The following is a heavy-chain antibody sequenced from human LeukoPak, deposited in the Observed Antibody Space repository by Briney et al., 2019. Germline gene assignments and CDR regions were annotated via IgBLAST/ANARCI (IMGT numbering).Heavy chain of an antibody. D-gene: IGHD3-16*01. V-gene: IGHV3-21*01. J-gene: IGHJ4*02. Sequence: GGSLRLSCAASGFTFSSYSMNWVRQAPGKGLEWVSSISSSSYIYYADSVKGRFTISGDNAKNSLYLQMNSLRAEDTAVYYCARAPYVYSGHHDYWGQGTLVTVSS. CDR1: GFTFSSYS. CDR2: ISSSSYI. CDR3: ARAPYVYSGHHDY.